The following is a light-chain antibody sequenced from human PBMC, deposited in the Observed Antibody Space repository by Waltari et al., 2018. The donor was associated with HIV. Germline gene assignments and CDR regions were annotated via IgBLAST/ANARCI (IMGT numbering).Light chain of an antibody. CDR1: KSVSSSS. J-gene: IGKJ5*01. CDR3: PQYGSSVI. CDR2: GSS. V-gene: IGKV3-20*01. Sequence: EIVLTKSPGTLSLSPGDRVTLPCRASKSVSSSSLVRYQQKPGQAPRLLIHGSSIRATGIPDRFRGSGSGTDFSLTISRLDPEDFAVYYCPQYGSSVIFGQGSRLEIK.